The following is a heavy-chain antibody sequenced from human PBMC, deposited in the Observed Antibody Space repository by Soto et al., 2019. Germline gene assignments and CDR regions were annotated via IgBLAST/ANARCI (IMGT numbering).Heavy chain of an antibody. D-gene: IGHD1-26*01. CDR3: ARDPLNSGSYYLRNYYYYGMDV. CDR2: INACNGNT. V-gene: IGHV1-3*01. CDR1: GYTFTSYA. J-gene: IGHJ6*02. Sequence: QVQLVQSGAEVKKPGASVKVSCKASGYTFTSYAMHWVRQAPGQRLEWMGWINACNGNTKYSQKFQGRVTITRDTTASTAYMELSSLRSEDTAVYYCARDPLNSGSYYLRNYYYYGMDVWGQGTTVTVSS.